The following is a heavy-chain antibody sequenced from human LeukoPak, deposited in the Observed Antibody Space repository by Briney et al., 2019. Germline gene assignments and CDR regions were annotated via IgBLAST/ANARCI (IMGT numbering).Heavy chain of an antibody. Sequence: APVKVSCKASGYTFTSYGISWVRQAPGQGLEWMGWISAYNGNTNYAQKLQGRVTMTTDTSTSTAYMELRSLRSDDTAVYYCARDFCSSTSCYTFSWFDPWGQGTLVTVSS. D-gene: IGHD2-2*02. CDR3: ARDFCSSTSCYTFSWFDP. V-gene: IGHV1-18*01. CDR2: ISAYNGNT. CDR1: GYTFTSYG. J-gene: IGHJ5*02.